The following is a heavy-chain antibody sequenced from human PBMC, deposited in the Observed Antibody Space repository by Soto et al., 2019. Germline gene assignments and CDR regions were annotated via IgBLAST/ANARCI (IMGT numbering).Heavy chain of an antibody. CDR1: GYTFTSYG. CDR3: ARVGGLYGDYVWFDP. CDR2: ISAYNGNT. J-gene: IGHJ5*02. V-gene: IGHV1-18*01. D-gene: IGHD4-17*01. Sequence: ASVKVSCKASGYTFTSYGISWVRQAPGQGLEWMGWISAYNGNTNYAQKLQGRVTMTTDTSTSTAYMELRSLRSDDTAVYYCARVGGLYGDYVWFDPWGQGTLVTVSS.